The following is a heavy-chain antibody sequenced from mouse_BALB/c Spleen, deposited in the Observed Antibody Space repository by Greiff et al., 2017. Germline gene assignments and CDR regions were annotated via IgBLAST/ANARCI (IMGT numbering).Heavy chain of an antibody. CDR3: ARVGFDY. CDR1: GYTFSSYW. CDR2: ILPGGGST. Sequence: VQLQQSGAELMKPGASVKISCKATGYTFSSYWIEWVKQRPGHGLEWIGEILPGGGSTNYNEKFKGKATFTADTSSNTAYMQLSSLTSEDSAVYYCARVGFDYWGQGTTLTVSS. V-gene: IGHV1-9*01. J-gene: IGHJ2*01.